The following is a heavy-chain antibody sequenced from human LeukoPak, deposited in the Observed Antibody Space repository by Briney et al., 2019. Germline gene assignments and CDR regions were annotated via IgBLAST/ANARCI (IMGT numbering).Heavy chain of an antibody. CDR2: IYYSGST. V-gene: IGHV4-59*01. J-gene: IGHJ3*02. D-gene: IGHD3-22*01. CDR3: ARLDTYYYDSTPTYAFDI. Sequence: PSETLSLTCTVSGGSISSYYWSWIRQPPGKGLEWIGYIYYSGSTNYNPSLKSRVPISVDTSKNQFSLKLSSVTAADTAVYYCARLDTYYYDSTPTYAFDIWGQGTMVTVSS. CDR1: GGSISSYY.